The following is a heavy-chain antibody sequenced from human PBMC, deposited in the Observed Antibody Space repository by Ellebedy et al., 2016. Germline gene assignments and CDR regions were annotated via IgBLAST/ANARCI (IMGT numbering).Heavy chain of an antibody. D-gene: IGHD1-26*01. CDR3: AKDYGELVGASNY. J-gene: IGHJ4*02. CDR1: GFTFTNAW. CDR2: ISSSGGST. Sequence: GESLKISCAASGFTFTNAWMTWVRQAPGKGLQWVSTISSSGGSTHYAESVKGRFTISRENSKNTLYLQMNSLRAEDTAVYYCAKDYGELVGASNYWGQGTLVTVSS. V-gene: IGHV3-23*01.